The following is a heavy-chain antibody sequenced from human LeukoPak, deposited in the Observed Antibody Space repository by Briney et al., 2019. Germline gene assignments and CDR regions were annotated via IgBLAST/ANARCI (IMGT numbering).Heavy chain of an antibody. J-gene: IGHJ4*02. V-gene: IGHV1-18*01. CDR3: ARVTAAAGNFDY. CDR2: ISAYNGNT. D-gene: IGHD6-13*01. Sequence: ASVKVSCKASGYTFINYGINWVRQAPGQGLEWMGWISAYNGNTNYAQKLQGRVTTTTDTSTSTAYMELRSLRSDDTAVYYCARVTAAAGNFDYWGQGTLVTVSS. CDR1: GYTFINYG.